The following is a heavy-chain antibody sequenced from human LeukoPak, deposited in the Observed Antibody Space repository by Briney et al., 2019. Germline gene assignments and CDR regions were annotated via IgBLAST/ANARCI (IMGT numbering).Heavy chain of an antibody. CDR3: ARAARGKWVATAILGY. V-gene: IGHV1-2*02. D-gene: IGHD2-21*02. J-gene: IGHJ4*02. Sequence: GASVTVSCKASGYTFTGYYMHWVRQAPAQGLEWVGLSNSNSGSTNYAQKVQGRVTMTRDTSISTAYMELSRLRADDTAVYYCARAARGKWVATAILGYWGQGTLVTVSS. CDR1: GYTFTGYY. CDR2: SNSNSGST.